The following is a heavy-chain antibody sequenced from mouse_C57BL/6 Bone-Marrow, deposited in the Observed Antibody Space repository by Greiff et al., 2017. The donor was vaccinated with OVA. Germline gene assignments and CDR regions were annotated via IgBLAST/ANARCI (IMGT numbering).Heavy chain of an antibody. D-gene: IGHD2-4*01. Sequence: EVKLMESGAGLVKPGASLKLSCAASGFTFSDYGMHWVRQAPEKGLEWVAYISSGSSTIYYADKVKGRVTISRDNAQDTLFLQMTSLRSEDAAMYYCARRNDYAFCYAMDYWGQGTSVTVSS. J-gene: IGHJ4*01. CDR2: ISSGSSTI. V-gene: IGHV5-17*01. CDR3: ARRNDYAFCYAMDY. CDR1: GFTFSDYG.